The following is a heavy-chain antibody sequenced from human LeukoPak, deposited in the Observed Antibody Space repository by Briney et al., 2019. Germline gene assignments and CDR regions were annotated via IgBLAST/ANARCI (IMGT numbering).Heavy chain of an antibody. CDR3: AKDASPYSNYAVRWFDS. CDR1: GFTFRTYI. D-gene: IGHD4/OR15-4a*01. V-gene: IGHV3-23*01. J-gene: IGHJ5*01. Sequence: GGSLRLSCTASGFTFRTYIMAWVRQVPGKGLEWISAISGDAITTYYAVPVKDRFTLSRDNFRNTLSLQMDSLRADDSAVYYCAKDASPYSNYAVRWFDSWGQGTLVTVSS. CDR2: ISGDAITT.